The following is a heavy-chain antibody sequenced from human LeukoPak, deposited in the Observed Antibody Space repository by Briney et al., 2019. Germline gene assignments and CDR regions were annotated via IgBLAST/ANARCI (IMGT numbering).Heavy chain of an antibody. CDR3: ERAYDYVWGSFDY. CDR2: IYSGGST. J-gene: IGHJ4*02. Sequence: GGSLRLFCAASGFTVSSNYMSWVRQAPGKGLEWVSVIYSGGSTYYADCLRGRFTIPRDNPKNTLYLQMNSLRAEDTAVYSCERAYDYVWGSFDYWGQGTLVTVSS. D-gene: IGHD3-16*01. V-gene: IGHV3-66*02. CDR1: GFTVSSNY.